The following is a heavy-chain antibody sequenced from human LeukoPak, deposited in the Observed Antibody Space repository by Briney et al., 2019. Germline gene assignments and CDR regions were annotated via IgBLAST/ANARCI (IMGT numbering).Heavy chain of an antibody. D-gene: IGHD2-2*01. CDR1: GFTFSNYA. V-gene: IGHV3-23*01. Sequence: GGSLRLSCAASGFTFSNYAIHWARQAPGKGLEWVSIVGGSGVKTYYADSVKGRFTISRDNSKNTVYLQMNSLRAEDTAVYYCAKRGDCSGTCTYDYWGQGTLVTVSS. J-gene: IGHJ4*02. CDR2: VGGSGVKT. CDR3: AKRGDCSGTCTYDY.